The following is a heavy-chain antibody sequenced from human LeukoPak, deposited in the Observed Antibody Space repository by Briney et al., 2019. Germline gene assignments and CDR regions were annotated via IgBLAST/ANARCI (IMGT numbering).Heavy chain of an antibody. CDR2: ISGSGGST. CDR1: GFTFSTYA. CDR3: ARDPTTNDDFAFDI. Sequence: VESLRLSCAPSGFTFSTYAMSWVRQAPGRGLEWVSTISGSGGSTYYADSVKGRFTISRDSSKHTLYLQMNSLRAEDMAVYYCARDPTTNDDFAFDIWGQGTMVTVSS. D-gene: IGHD4-17*01. V-gene: IGHV3-23*01. J-gene: IGHJ3*02.